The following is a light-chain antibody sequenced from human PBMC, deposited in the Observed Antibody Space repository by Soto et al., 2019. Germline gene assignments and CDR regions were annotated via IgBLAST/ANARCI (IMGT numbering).Light chain of an antibody. CDR3: QQYNNWLRT. CDR2: YAS. CDR1: QCAISSY. Sequence: ILRTQSPATPSLSPGDRPTLSCRASQCAISSYLDWYQQKPGPAPRLLIYYASTRATGIPARFSGSGSGTEFTLTISSLQSEDFAVYYCQQYNNWLRTFGQGTKVDIK. V-gene: IGKV3-15*01. J-gene: IGKJ1*01.